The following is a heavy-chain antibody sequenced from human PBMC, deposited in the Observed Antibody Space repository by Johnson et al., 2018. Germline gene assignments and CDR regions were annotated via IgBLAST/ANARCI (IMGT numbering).Heavy chain of an antibody. CDR2: IKQDGSIS. CDR1: GFTLSSYW. CDR3: AREGLGDLSMDV. J-gene: IGHJ6*04. D-gene: IGHD3-16*02. Sequence: VQLQESGGDLVQPGGFLRLSCAASGFTLSSYWMTWVRQAPGKGLEWVANIKQDGSISYYVDSVKGRFSISRDNAKNSVFLQMNSLRAEDTAVYYCAREGLGDLSMDVWGKGTTVTVSS. V-gene: IGHV3-7*01.